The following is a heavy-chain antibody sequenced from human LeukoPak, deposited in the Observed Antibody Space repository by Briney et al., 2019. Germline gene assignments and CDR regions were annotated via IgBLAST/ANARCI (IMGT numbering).Heavy chain of an antibody. CDR1: GGSFSGYY. Sequence: SSETLSLTCAVYGGSFSGYYWSWIRQPPGKGLEWIGEINHSGSTNYNPSLKSRVTISVDTSKNQFSLKLSSVTAADTAVYYCARIASYYDFWSANNYYYYMDVWGKGTTVTVSS. J-gene: IGHJ6*03. CDR2: INHSGST. D-gene: IGHD3-3*01. V-gene: IGHV4-34*01. CDR3: ARIASYYDFWSANNYYYYMDV.